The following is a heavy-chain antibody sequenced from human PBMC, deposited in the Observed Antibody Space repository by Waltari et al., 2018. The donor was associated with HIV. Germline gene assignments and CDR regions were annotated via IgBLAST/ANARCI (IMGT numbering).Heavy chain of an antibody. Sequence: QVQLVQSGAEVKKPGASVKVSCKASGYTFTSYEINWVRQATGQGLEWVGWRNPNSGKTAYAKIFQGRVTMTSNSSISRAYMELSSLRSEDTAVYYCARGRGYSYGYEDSWGQGTLVTVSS. V-gene: IGHV1-8*01. CDR2: RNPNSGKT. D-gene: IGHD5-18*01. CDR1: GYTFTSYE. CDR3: ARGRGYSYGYEDS. J-gene: IGHJ5*01.